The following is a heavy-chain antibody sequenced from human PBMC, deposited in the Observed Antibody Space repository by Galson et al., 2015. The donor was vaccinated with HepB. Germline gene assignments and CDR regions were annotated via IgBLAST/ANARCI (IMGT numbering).Heavy chain of an antibody. V-gene: IGHV3-11*01. Sequence: SLRLSCAASGFIFSDYYMSWIRQAPGKGLEWVLSTYKSGTIIYYAGSVEGRFTVSRDNAKNALFLEMTSLRAEDTAVYYCARASYSNWAPHLDYWGQGALVTVSS. CDR1: GFIFSDYY. CDR3: ARASYSNWAPHLDY. CDR2: TYKSGTII. J-gene: IGHJ4*02. D-gene: IGHD4-11*01.